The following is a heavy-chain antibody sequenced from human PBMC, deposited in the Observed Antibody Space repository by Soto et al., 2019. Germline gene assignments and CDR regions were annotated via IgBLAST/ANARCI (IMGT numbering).Heavy chain of an antibody. CDR3: ARLPSRHLVDY. Sequence: XETLSLTCTVASSSINSSGYYWGWIRQPPGKGLEWIGSMFYGVSTYYNPSLKSRVTVSVDTSKNQFSLNLRSVTAADTAVYYCARLPSRHLVDYWGQGTLVTVSS. D-gene: IGHD3-3*02. J-gene: IGHJ4*02. CDR2: MFYGVST. CDR1: SSSINSSGYY. V-gene: IGHV4-39*01.